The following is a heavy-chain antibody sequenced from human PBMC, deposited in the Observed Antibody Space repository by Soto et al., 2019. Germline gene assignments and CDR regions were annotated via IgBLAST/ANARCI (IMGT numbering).Heavy chain of an antibody. Sequence: PGGSLRLSCAASGFTLSNYYMSWIRQAPGKGLEWVSYISSSGSTTYYADSVKGRFTISRDNSKNSLYLQMNSLRAEDTVVYYCAKIITGPDPSYFDYWGQGTLVTVSS. D-gene: IGHD3-10*01. CDR1: GFTLSNYY. V-gene: IGHV3-11*01. CDR2: ISSSGSTT. CDR3: AKIITGPDPSYFDY. J-gene: IGHJ4*02.